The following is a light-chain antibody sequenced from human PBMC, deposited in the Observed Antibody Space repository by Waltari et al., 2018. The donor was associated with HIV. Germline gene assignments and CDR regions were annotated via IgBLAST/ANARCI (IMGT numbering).Light chain of an antibody. Sequence: SYVLTQPPSVSVAPGQTARITCGGNNIGSNTVHWYQPGPGQAPVLVVHADSDRPSGIPERFSGSNSGNTATLTISRVEAGDEADYYCQVWDSRSDHPVLGGGTRLTVL. CDR3: QVWDSRSDHPV. CDR2: ADS. J-gene: IGLJ3*02. CDR1: NIGSNT. V-gene: IGLV3-21*02.